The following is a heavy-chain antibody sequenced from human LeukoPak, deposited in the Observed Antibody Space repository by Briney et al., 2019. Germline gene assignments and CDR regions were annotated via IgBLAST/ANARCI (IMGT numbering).Heavy chain of an antibody. D-gene: IGHD3-10*01. CDR2: MYYSGTT. J-gene: IGHJ4*02. CDR1: GDPISSSNYC. V-gene: IGHV4-39*07. CDR3: AREAMVRGVIQGY. Sequence: PSETLSLTCTVSGDPISSSNYCWGWIRQPPGKGLEWIGTMYYSGTTYYNPSLKSRVTISVERSNNQVSLRLSSVTAADTAVYYCAREAMVRGVIQGYWGQGTLLTVSS.